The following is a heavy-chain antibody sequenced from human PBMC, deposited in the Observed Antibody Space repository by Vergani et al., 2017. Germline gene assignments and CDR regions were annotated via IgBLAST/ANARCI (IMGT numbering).Heavy chain of an antibody. CDR3: ARDSGDSYYYYYGMDV. J-gene: IGHJ6*02. Sequence: QVQLVESGGGLVKPGGSLRLSCAASGFTFSDYYMSWIRQAPGKGLEWVSYISSSGSTIYYADSVKGRFTISRDNAKNSLYLQMNSMRAEHTAVYYCARDSGDSYYYYYGMDVWGQGTTVTVSS. CDR1: GFTFSDYY. CDR2: ISSSGSTI. D-gene: IGHD2-21*01. V-gene: IGHV3-11*01.